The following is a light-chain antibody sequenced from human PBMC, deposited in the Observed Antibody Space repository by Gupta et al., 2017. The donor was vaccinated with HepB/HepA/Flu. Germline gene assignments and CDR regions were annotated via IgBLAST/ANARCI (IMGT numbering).Light chain of an antibody. CDR1: VLKKKY. Sequence: SYALTQPSSVSVSPGQAARITCSGDVLKKKYARWFQQKPGQAPVLVIYKDSERPSGIPERFSGSSSGTTVTLTISGAQVEDEADYYCYSATDNNLGVFGGGTKLTVL. J-gene: IGLJ2*01. CDR2: KDS. CDR3: YSATDNNLGV. V-gene: IGLV3-27*01.